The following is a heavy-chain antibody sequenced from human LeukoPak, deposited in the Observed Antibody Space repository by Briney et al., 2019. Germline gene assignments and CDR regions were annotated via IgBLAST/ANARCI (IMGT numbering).Heavy chain of an antibody. CDR1: GFTFSDYY. J-gene: IGHJ5*02. Sequence: GGSLRLSCAASGFTFSDYYMSWIRQAPGKGLEWVSYISSSSSYTNYADSVKGRFTISRDNAKNSLYLQMNSLRAEDTAVYYCAVTRFSWFDPWGQGTLVTVSS. D-gene: IGHD1-14*01. CDR3: AVTRFSWFDP. CDR2: ISSSSSYT. V-gene: IGHV3-11*03.